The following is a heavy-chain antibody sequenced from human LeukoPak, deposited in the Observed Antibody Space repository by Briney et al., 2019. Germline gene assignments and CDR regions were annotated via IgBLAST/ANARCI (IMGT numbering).Heavy chain of an antibody. CDR3: AREEVVPAVYNWFDP. V-gene: IGHV4-59*01. J-gene: IGHJ5*02. D-gene: IGHD2-2*01. CDR2: FHDSEST. Sequence: SETLSLTCTVSGGSISNSYWSWIRQPPGKGLEWIGFFHDSESTNYNPSLKSRVSISLDTSKNQVSLWLSSVTAADTAVYYCAREEVVPAVYNWFDPWGQGTLVTVSS. CDR1: GGSISNSY.